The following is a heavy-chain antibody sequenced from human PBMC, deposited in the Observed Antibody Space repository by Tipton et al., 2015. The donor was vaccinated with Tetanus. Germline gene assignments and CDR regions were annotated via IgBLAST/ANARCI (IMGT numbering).Heavy chain of an antibody. CDR2: IFYTGNT. CDR3: ARRAGTSRFDY. J-gene: IGHJ4*02. Sequence: TLSLTCSVSGGSISRGDSYWTWLRQSPGKGLEWLGHIFYTGNTYYAPSFRGRLSISVDPSKNQFSLKVSSVTAADTAVYYCARRAGTSRFDYWGQGTLVTVSS. V-gene: IGHV4-30-4*01. CDR1: GGSISRGDSY. D-gene: IGHD1-7*01.